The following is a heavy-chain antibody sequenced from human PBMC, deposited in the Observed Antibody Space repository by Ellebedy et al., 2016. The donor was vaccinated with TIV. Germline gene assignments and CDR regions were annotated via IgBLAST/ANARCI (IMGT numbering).Heavy chain of an antibody. CDR1: GYSISSGYY. J-gene: IGHJ6*02. D-gene: IGHD3-22*01. V-gene: IGHV4-38-2*02. Sequence: SETLSLTCTVSGYSISSGYYWGWIRQPPGKGLEWIGSIYHSGSTYYNPSLKSRVTISVDTSKNQFSLKLSSVTAADTAVYYCARAGYYDSSGYYVYYYYGMDVWGQGTTVTVSS. CDR2: IYHSGST. CDR3: ARAGYYDSSGYYVYYYYGMDV.